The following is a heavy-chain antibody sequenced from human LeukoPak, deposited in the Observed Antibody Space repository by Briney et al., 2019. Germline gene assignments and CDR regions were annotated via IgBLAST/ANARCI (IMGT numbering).Heavy chain of an antibody. V-gene: IGHV3-15*01. CDR2: IKSKSAGGTI. Sequence: PGGSLRLSCEVSGFAFSDAWMSWVRQAPGKGLECVGRIKSKSAGGTIDYAAPVKGRFTVSRDDSKNTLYLQMNSLKTEDTAVYYCATDSLRRLTMVRGVNDAFDIWGQGTMVAVSS. CDR3: ATDSLRRLTMVRGVNDAFDI. D-gene: IGHD3-10*01. J-gene: IGHJ3*02. CDR1: GFAFSDAW.